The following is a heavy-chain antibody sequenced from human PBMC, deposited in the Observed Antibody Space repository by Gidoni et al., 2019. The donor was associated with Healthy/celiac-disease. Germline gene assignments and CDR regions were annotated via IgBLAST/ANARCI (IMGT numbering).Heavy chain of an antibody. CDR2: ISWNSGSI. CDR3: AKDIGSGGYYDSSGYYHHFDY. CDR1: GFTFDDYA. D-gene: IGHD3-22*01. Sequence: EVQLVESGGGLVQPGRSLRLSCAASGFTFDDYAMPWVRQAPGKGLEWVSGISWNSGSIGYADSVKGRFTISRDNAKNSLYLQMNSLRAEDTALYYCAKDIGSGGYYDSSGYYHHFDYWGQGTLVTVSS. V-gene: IGHV3-9*01. J-gene: IGHJ4*02.